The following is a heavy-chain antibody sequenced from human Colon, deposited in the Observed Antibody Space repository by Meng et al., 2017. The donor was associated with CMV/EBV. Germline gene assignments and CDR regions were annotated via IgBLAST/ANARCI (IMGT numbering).Heavy chain of an antibody. CDR3: AVQAGPTERYFDL. CDR1: GFSFSDHF. D-gene: IGHD1-26*01. J-gene: IGHJ2*01. CDR2: ITPDATTI. V-gene: IGHV3-11*01. Sequence: GGSLKISCAASGFSFSDHFMHWMRHTPERGLEWLSYITPDATTIYYADSVKGRFTVSRDNANHLMYLQMNSLRAEDTAVYYCAVQAGPTERYFDLWGRGTLVTVSS.